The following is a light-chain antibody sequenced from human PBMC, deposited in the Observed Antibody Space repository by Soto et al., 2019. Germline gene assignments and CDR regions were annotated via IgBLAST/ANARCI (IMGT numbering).Light chain of an antibody. CDR1: QDIRYY. CDR3: QQYYSCPLT. CDR2: NAS. V-gene: IGKV1-6*01. Sequence: AIQMTQSPSSLSSSAGDRATITCRASQDIRYYLGWYQQKPGKAPILLIYNASDRRSGVPARFSGSGSGTDFTLTISSLQPEDFATYYCQQYYSCPLTFGQGTNVDIK. J-gene: IGKJ1*01.